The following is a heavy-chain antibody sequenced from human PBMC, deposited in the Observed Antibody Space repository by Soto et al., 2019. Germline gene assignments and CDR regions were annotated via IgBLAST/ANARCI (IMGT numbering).Heavy chain of an antibody. CDR2: INSDGSST. J-gene: IGHJ6*02. CDR1: GFTFSNYW. CDR3: ARSTVTTWGYYYYGMDV. D-gene: IGHD4-17*01. V-gene: IGHV3-74*01. Sequence: VQLVESGGGLVQPGGSLRLSCAASGFTFSNYWMHWVRQAPGKGLVWVSRINSDGSSTSYADSVKGRFTISRDNAKNTLYMQMNSLRAEDTAVYYCARSTVTTWGYYYYGMDVWGQGTTVTVSS.